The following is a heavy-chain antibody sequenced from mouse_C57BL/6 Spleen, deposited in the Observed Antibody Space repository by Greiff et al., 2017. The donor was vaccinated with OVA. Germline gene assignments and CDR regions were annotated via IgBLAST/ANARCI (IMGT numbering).Heavy chain of an antibody. CDR3: ARDWDEAWFAY. CDR2: IDPSDSYT. CDR1: GYTFTSYW. V-gene: IGHV1-69*01. J-gene: IGHJ3*01. Sequence: QVQLQQPGAELVMPGASVKLSCKASGYTFTSYWMHWVKQRPGQGLEWIGEIDPSDSYTNYNQKFKGKSTLTVDKSSSTAYMQLSSLTSEDSAVYYCARDWDEAWFAYWGQGTLVTVSA. D-gene: IGHD4-1*01.